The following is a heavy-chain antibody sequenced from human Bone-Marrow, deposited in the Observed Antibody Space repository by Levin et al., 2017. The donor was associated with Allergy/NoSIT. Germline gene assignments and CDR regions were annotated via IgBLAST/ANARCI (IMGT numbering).Heavy chain of an antibody. Sequence: PGESLKISCAASGFSFSDHYIDWVRQAPGKGLEWLGRVTNTGNSDTTKYAASVRGRFSISRDDAKSSVYLHLNSLKTEYTAIYYCADLGRSHGLDVWGQGTTVTVSS. CDR3: ADLGRSHGLDV. CDR1: GFSFSDHY. V-gene: IGHV3-72*01. CDR2: VTNTGNSDTT. J-gene: IGHJ6*02. D-gene: IGHD3-16*01.